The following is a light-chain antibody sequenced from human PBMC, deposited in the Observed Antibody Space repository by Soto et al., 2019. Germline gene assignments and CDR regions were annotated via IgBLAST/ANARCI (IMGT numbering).Light chain of an antibody. CDR2: DAS. V-gene: IGKV1-5*01. Sequence: DIQMTQSPSTLSASVGDRVTITCRASQSISSWLAWYQQKPGKAPKLLIYDASSLESGVPSRFSGSGSGTEFTLTISSLQPDDFATYYCQQAPTFGQGTKVEIK. J-gene: IGKJ1*01. CDR3: QQAPT. CDR1: QSISSW.